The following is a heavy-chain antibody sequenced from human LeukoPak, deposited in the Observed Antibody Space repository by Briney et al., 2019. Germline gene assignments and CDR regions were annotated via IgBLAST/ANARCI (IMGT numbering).Heavy chain of an antibody. J-gene: IGHJ4*02. CDR2: IFPSGGEI. D-gene: IGHD1-26*01. Sequence: GGSLRPSWAPPGSTLGTFAMIGVPQPPGKGLGWVSSIFPSGGEIHYADSVRGRFTISRDNSKNTLYLQMNSLRAEDTAVYYCAKDSPYSGSCLDYWGQGTLVTVSS. V-gene: IGHV3-23*01. CDR1: GSTLGTFA. CDR3: AKDSPYSGSCLDY.